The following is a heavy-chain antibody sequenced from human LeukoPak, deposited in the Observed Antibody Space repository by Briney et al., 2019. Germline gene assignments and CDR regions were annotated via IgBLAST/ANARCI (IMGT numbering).Heavy chain of an antibody. Sequence: GESLKISCKGSGYTLASYWIAWVRQMPGKGLEWMGVVYPVDSDVTYSPSFQGQVTISADKSINTAYLQWSSLKASDTAMYYCASARRGGAAFDYWGQGTLVTVSS. CDR1: GYTLASYW. V-gene: IGHV5-51*01. D-gene: IGHD3-10*01. CDR2: VYPVDSDV. J-gene: IGHJ4*02. CDR3: ASARRGGAAFDY.